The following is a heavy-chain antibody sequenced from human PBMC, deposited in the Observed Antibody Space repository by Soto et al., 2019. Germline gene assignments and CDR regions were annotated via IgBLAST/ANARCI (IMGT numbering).Heavy chain of an antibody. J-gene: IGHJ4*02. CDR2: IYYSGST. Sequence: PSETLSLTCTVSGGSISSYYWSWIRQPPGKGLEWIGYIYYSGSTNYNPSLKSRVTISVDTSKNQFSLKLSSVTAADTAVYYCARRRVSSSDFDYWGQGTLVTVSS. V-gene: IGHV4-59*01. CDR1: GGSISSYY. D-gene: IGHD2-2*01. CDR3: ARRRVSSSDFDY.